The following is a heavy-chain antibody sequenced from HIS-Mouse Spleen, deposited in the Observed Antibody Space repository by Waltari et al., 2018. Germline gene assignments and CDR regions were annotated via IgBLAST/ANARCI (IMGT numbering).Heavy chain of an antibody. CDR2: IYYSGST. D-gene: IGHD6-13*01. CDR3: AREIPYSSSWYDWYFDL. V-gene: IGHV4-39*07. J-gene: IGHJ2*01. CDR1: GRSLSSSIYY. Sequence: QLQLQESGPGLVKPSETLSLPCTVSGRSLSSSIYYWAWIRQPPGKGLEWIGSIYYSGSTYYNPSLKSRVTISVDTSKNQFSLKLSSVTAADTAVYYCAREIPYSSSWYDWYFDLWGRGTLVTVSS.